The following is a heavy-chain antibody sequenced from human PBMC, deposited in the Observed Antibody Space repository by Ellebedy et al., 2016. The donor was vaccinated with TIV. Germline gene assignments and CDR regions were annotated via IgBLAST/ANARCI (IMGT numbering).Heavy chain of an antibody. CDR1: GVSISSYS. J-gene: IGHJ6*02. CDR2: IYTSGSS. Sequence: SETLSLTXSVTGVSISSYSWSWIRQPAGKGLGWIGRIYTSGSSNYNPSLKSRLIMSTDTSKNQFSLRLSSVTAADTGVYYCVRGAYSYGLDVWGQGTTVTVSS. CDR3: VRGAYSYGLDV. D-gene: IGHD2-21*01. V-gene: IGHV4-4*07.